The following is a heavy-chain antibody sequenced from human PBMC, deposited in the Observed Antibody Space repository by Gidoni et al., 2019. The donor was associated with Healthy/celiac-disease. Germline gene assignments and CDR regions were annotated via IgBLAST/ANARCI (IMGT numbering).Heavy chain of an antibody. Sequence: EVQLVESGGGLVQPGGSLRLSCAASGFTFSSYWMSWVRQAPGKGLEWVAKIKQDGSEKYYVDSVKGRFTISRDNAKNSLYLQMNSLRAEDTAVYYCAREDSGSYYCAFDIWGQGTMVTVSS. CDR2: IKQDGSEK. J-gene: IGHJ3*02. V-gene: IGHV3-7*01. CDR1: GFTFSSYW. D-gene: IGHD1-26*01. CDR3: AREDSGSYYCAFDI.